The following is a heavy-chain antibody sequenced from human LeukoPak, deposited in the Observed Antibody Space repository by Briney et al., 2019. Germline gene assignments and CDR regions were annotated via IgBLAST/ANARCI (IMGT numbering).Heavy chain of an antibody. CDR1: GFAFSNYG. J-gene: IGHJ3*02. D-gene: IGHD3-10*01. CDR2: IRHVGSDE. V-gene: IGHV3-30*02. Sequence: GGSLRLSCVASGFAFSNYGMHWVRQAPGKGLEWVAFIRHVGSDEYYADSVRGRFAISRDNSQNTLHLQMNILRVEDTAVYYCVKDWGVLPDYTADGFDIWGPGTMVTVSS. CDR3: VKDWGVLPDYTADGFDI.